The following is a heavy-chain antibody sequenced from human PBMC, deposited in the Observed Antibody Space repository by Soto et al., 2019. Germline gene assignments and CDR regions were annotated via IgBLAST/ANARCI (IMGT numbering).Heavy chain of an antibody. CDR2: INHSGST. J-gene: IGHJ4*02. V-gene: IGHV4-34*01. CDR1: GGSFSGYY. Sequence: QVQLQQWGAGLLKPSETLSLTCAVYGGSFSGYYWSWIRQPPGKGLEWIGEINHSGSTNYNPSLKXRXTRXVDTSKNQFSLKLSSVTAADTAVYYCASHPGSVGYWGQGTLVTVSS. CDR3: ASHPGSVGY. D-gene: IGHD3-10*01.